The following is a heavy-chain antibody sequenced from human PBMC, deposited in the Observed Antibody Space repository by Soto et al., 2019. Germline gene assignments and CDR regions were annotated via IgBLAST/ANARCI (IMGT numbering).Heavy chain of an antibody. J-gene: IGHJ4*02. CDR1: GGSVSSGSYY. CDR3: ARTTAVPNTLRSRYFFDY. Sequence: SETLSLTCTVSGGSVSSGSYYWTWIRQPPGKRLEWIGYVYYSGTTNYNPSLKSRVTISVDLSKNQFSLRLSSVTTADTALYYCARTTAVPNTLRSRYFFDYWGQGTLVTVSS. V-gene: IGHV4-61*01. D-gene: IGHD4-17*01. CDR2: VYYSGTT.